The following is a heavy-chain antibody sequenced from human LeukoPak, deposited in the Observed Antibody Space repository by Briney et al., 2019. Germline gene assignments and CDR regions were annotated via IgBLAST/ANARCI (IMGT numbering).Heavy chain of an antibody. Sequence: GGSLRLSCAASGFNFQYVWMNWVRQAPGKGLEWVGRIRTKIEAETRDYRAPVKGRFIISRDDSKTTLYLQMNGLKTEDSAVYYCTTERNWELLRPYGLDIWGQGTTVTVSS. D-gene: IGHD7-27*01. J-gene: IGHJ6*02. CDR1: GFNFQYVW. V-gene: IGHV3-15*01. CDR3: TTERNWELLRPYGLDI. CDR2: IRTKIEAETR.